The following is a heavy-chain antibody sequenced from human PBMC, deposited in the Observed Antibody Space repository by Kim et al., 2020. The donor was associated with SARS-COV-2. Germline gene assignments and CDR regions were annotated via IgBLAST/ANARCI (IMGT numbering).Heavy chain of an antibody. D-gene: IGHD6-13*01. Sequence: SETLSLTCTVSGGSISSYYWSWIRQPPGKGLEWIGYIYYSGSTNYNPSLKSRVTISVDTSKNQFSLKLSSVTAADTAVYYCARAVWQLVPDYWGQGTLVTVSS. V-gene: IGHV4-59*01. CDR3: ARAVWQLVPDY. J-gene: IGHJ4*02. CDR1: GGSISSYY. CDR2: IYYSGST.